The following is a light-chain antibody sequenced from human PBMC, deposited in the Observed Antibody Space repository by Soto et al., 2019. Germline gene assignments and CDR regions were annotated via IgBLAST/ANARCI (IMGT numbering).Light chain of an antibody. Sequence: QSALTQPPSVSGAPGQRVTISSTGSNSNIGAGYDVNWYQHFPGTAPKLLIYVNTNRPSGVPDRFSGSKSGSSTSLAITGLQSEDEADYYCPSYDSSLIGLIFGLGTKLTVL. CDR2: VNT. V-gene: IGLV1-40*01. CDR1: NSNIGAGYD. CDR3: PSYDSSLIGLI. J-gene: IGLJ2*01.